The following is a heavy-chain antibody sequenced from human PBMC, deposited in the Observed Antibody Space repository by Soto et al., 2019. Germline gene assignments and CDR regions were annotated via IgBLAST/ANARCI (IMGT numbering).Heavy chain of an antibody. CDR1: GFTFSIYA. V-gene: IGHV3-48*01. CDR2: INGGSSYI. CDR3: ARDGKRGYDFDY. D-gene: IGHD1-1*01. J-gene: IGHJ4*02. Sequence: EVQLVKSGGGLVQPGGSLRLSCAASGFTFSIYAMDWVRQAPGKGLEWLSYINGGSSYIFYADSVEGRFTISRDNAKNSLYLQMDSLSADDTAVYYCARDGKRGYDFDYWGQGTLVTVSS.